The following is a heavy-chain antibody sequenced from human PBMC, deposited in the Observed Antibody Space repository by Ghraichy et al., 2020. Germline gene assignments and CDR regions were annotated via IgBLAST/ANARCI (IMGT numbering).Heavy chain of an antibody. V-gene: IGHV4-59*01. CDR3: ARGPSYDFWSGLLDY. CDR1: GGSISSYY. J-gene: IGHJ4*02. CDR2: IYYSGST. D-gene: IGHD3-3*01. Sequence: SETLSLTCTVSGGSISSYYWSWIRQPPGKGLEWIGYIYYSGSTNYNPSLKSRVTISVDTSKNQFSLKLSSVTAADTAVYYCARGPSYDFWSGLLDYWGQGTLVTVSS.